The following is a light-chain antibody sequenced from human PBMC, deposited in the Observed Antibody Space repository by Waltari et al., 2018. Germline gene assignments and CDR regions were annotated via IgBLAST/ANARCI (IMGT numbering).Light chain of an antibody. CDR3: GTWDSRLSIGV. V-gene: IGLV1-51*01. Sequence: QSALTQPPSVSAAPGQQVTISCSGITSTIGKNDVCWYHYLPGRGPKLLIYDNKKRPSGIPERFSGSKSGTSATLVITGLQTGDEAEYYCGTWDSRLSIGVFGGGTKLTVL. J-gene: IGLJ2*01. CDR1: TSTIGKND. CDR2: DNK.